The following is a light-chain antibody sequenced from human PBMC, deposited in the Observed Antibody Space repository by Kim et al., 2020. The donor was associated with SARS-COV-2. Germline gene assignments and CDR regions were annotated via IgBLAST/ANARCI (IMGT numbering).Light chain of an antibody. Sequence: EIMLTQSPATLSLSPGERATLSCRASQSVSSNLAWYQQKPGQAPRLLMYDASNRATGIPARFSGSGSGADFTLTISSLEPEDFAIYYCQQRSKWPLTFGGGTKLEI. V-gene: IGKV3-11*01. CDR2: DAS. CDR3: QQRSKWPLT. CDR1: QSVSSN. J-gene: IGKJ4*01.